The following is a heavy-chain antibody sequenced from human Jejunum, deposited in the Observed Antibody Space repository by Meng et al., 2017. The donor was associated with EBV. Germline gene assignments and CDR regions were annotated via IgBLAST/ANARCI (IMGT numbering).Heavy chain of an antibody. V-gene: IGHV3-11*01. CDR3: AKLLKY. CDR2: IGDSASHV. Sequence: QGQWVEFGGGLVKPGGSLRLSCAASGFTFSDYYMSWVRQAPGKGLEWVSYIGDSASHVYYADSVKGRFTISRDLSNNTLYLQMNSLRAEDTAVYYCAKLLKYWGQGTLVTVPQ. CDR1: GFTFSDYY. D-gene: IGHD6-6*01. J-gene: IGHJ4*02.